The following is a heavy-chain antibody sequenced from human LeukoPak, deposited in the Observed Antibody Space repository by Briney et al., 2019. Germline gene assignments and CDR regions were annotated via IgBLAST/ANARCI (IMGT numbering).Heavy chain of an antibody. D-gene: IGHD4-17*01. J-gene: IGHJ3*01. CDR1: GFTFSSYG. Sequence: PGRSLRLSCAASGFTFSSYGMHWVRQASGKGLEWVAVISYDGSNKYYADSVKGRFTISRDNSKNTLYLQMNSLRAEDTAVYYCARNEYGYAFDFWGQGTMVTVSS. V-gene: IGHV3-30*03. CDR3: ARNEYGYAFDF. CDR2: ISYDGSNK.